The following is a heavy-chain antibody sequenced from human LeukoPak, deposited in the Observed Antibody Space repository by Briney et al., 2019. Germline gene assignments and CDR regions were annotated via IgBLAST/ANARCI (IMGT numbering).Heavy chain of an antibody. CDR2: ISGSDGST. CDR3: ARAVWGSYRYEDHDDY. V-gene: IGHV3-23*01. Sequence: GGSLRLSCAASGFTFSTYAMSWVRQAPGKGLEWVSVISGSDGSTYYADSVKGRFTISRDNSKNTLYLQMNSLRAEDTAVYYCARAVWGSYRYEDHDDYWGQGTLVTVSS. D-gene: IGHD3-16*02. CDR1: GFTFSTYA. J-gene: IGHJ4*02.